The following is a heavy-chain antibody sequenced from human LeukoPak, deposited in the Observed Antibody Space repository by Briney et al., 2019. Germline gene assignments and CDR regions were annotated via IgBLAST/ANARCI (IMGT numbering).Heavy chain of an antibody. J-gene: IGHJ5*02. Sequence: PSETLSLTCAVSGGSISSGGYSGSWIRQPPGTGLEWIGYIYHSGSTYYNPSLKSRVTISVDRSKNQFSLKLSSVTAADTAVYYCARDSGYCSSTSCYNWFDPGGQGTLGTVSS. V-gene: IGHV4-30-2*01. CDR1: GGSISSGGYS. D-gene: IGHD2-2*03. CDR3: ARDSGYCSSTSCYNWFDP. CDR2: IYHSGST.